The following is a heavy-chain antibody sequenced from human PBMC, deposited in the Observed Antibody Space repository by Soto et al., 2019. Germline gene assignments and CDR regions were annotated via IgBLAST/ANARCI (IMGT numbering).Heavy chain of an antibody. Sequence: GGALRLSCAASGFTFSSYAMSWVRQAPGKGLEWVSAISGSGGSTYYADSVKGRFTISRDNSKNTLYLQMNSLRAEDTAVYYCAKFLFVPARPASHYYGMDVWGQGTTVPVSS. CDR1: GFTFSSYA. D-gene: IGHD6-6*01. J-gene: IGHJ6*02. CDR2: ISGSGGST. CDR3: AKFLFVPARPASHYYGMDV. V-gene: IGHV3-23*01.